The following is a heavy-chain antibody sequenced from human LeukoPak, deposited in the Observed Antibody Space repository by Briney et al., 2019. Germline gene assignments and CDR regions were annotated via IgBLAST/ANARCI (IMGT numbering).Heavy chain of an antibody. V-gene: IGHV4-61*02. CDR1: GGSLSNGSYY. CDR3: ERAFHCSTTSCYARGLDY. D-gene: IGHD2-2*01. Sequence: PSQTLSLTCSVSGGSLSNGSYYWSWIRQPAGKGLEWIGRIYTTGNTNYNPSLKSRVTISVDTSNNQFSLNLSSVTAADTAVYYCERAFHCSTTSCYARGLDYWGQGTLVTVSS. CDR2: IYTTGNT. J-gene: IGHJ4*02.